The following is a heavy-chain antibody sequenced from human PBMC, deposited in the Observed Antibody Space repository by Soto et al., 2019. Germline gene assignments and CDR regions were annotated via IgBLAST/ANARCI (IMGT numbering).Heavy chain of an antibody. CDR2: VKSKTDGGTT. V-gene: IGHV3-15*07. CDR3: TTDHPYNYDSSCYDH. D-gene: IGHD3-22*01. Sequence: EVQLVESGGDLVKPGGSLRLSCAGSGFTFSNAWINWVRQAPGKGLEWVGHVKSKTDGGTTDYGALVKGRCTISRDDSKNRVFLQMNSLKTEDTAMYYCTTDHPYNYDSSCYDHWGQGTLVTVSS. CDR1: GFTFSNAW. J-gene: IGHJ4*02.